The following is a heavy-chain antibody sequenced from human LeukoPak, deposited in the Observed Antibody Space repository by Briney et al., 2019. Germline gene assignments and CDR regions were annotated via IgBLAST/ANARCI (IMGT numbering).Heavy chain of an antibody. V-gene: IGHV4-59*12. CDR1: GGSISSYY. J-gene: IGHJ4*02. CDR3: ARDLGYSSGWPFDY. CDR2: IYYSGST. Sequence: SETLSLTCTVSGGSISSYYWSWIRQPPGKGLEWIGYIYYSGSTNYNPSLKSRVTISVDTSKNQFSLKLSSVTAADTAVYYCARDLGYSSGWPFDYWGQGTLVTVSS. D-gene: IGHD6-19*01.